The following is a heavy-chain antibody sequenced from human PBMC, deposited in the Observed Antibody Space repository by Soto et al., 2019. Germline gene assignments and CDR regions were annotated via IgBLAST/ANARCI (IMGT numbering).Heavy chain of an antibody. CDR1: GGSFSGYY. CDR3: ARVRGIAAAKGYFDY. J-gene: IGHJ4*02. D-gene: IGHD6-13*01. Sequence: QVQLQQWGAGLWKPSETLSLTCAVYGGSFSGYYWSWIRQPPGKGLEWIGEINHSGSTNYNPSLKSRVTISVDTSKNQFSLKLSSVTAADTAVYYCARVRGIAAAKGYFDYWGQGTLVTVSS. CDR2: INHSGST. V-gene: IGHV4-34*01.